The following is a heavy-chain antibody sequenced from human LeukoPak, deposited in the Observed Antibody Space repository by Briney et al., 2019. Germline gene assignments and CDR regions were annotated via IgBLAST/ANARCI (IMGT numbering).Heavy chain of an antibody. CDR1: GGSISSGSYY. CDR3: ARVPPYYYDSSGYGYYYYYYMDV. V-gene: IGHV4-61*02. CDR2: IYTSGST. Sequence: SETLSLTCTVSGGSISSGSYYWSWIRQPAGKGLEWIGRIYTSGSTNYNPSLKSRVTISVDTSKNQFSLKLSSVTAADTAVYYCARVPPYYYDSSGYGYYYYYYMDVWGKGTTVTISS. J-gene: IGHJ6*03. D-gene: IGHD3-22*01.